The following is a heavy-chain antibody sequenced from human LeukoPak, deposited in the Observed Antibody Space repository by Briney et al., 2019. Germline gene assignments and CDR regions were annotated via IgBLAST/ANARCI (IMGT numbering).Heavy chain of an antibody. V-gene: IGHV3-11*01. CDR2: ISSSGSTI. CDR3: ARRRYNWNATDY. Sequence: GGSQRLSCAASGFTFSDYYMSWIRQAPGKGPEWVSYISSSGSTIYYADSVKGRFTISRDNAKNSLYLQMNSLRTEDTAVYYCARRRYNWNATDYWGQGTLDTVSS. CDR1: GFTFSDYY. J-gene: IGHJ4*02. D-gene: IGHD1-20*01.